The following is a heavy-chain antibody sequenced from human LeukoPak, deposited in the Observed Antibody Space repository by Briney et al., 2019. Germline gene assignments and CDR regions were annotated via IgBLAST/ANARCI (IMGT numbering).Heavy chain of an antibody. Sequence: GASVKVSCKASGYSFTSYDLSWVRQATGQGLEWMGWMNPNSGNTGYAQKFQGRVTMTRDTSISTAYMELTSLTSEDTAIYYRATGLAVAGTGYWGPGTLVTVSS. D-gene: IGHD6-19*01. CDR2: MNPNSGNT. CDR3: ATGLAVAGTGY. J-gene: IGHJ4*02. CDR1: GYSFTSYD. V-gene: IGHV1-8*01.